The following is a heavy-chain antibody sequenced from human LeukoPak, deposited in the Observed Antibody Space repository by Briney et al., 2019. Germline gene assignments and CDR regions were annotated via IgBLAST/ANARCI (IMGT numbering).Heavy chain of an antibody. J-gene: IGHJ4*02. Sequence: ASVKVSCKASGYTFTSYDINWVRQATGQGLEWMGWMNPNSGNTGYAQKFQGRVTMTRNTSISTAYMELSSLRSEDTAVYYCARDRGGAWYYDSSGYYSPDYWGQGTLVTVSS. V-gene: IGHV1-8*01. CDR2: MNPNSGNT. D-gene: IGHD3-22*01. CDR1: GYTFTSYD. CDR3: ARDRGGAWYYDSSGYYSPDY.